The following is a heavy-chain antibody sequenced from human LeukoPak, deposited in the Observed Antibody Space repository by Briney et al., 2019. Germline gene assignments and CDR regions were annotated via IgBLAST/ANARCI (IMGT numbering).Heavy chain of an antibody. D-gene: IGHD2-2*01. Sequence: GGSLRLSCAASGFTFDDYAMHWVRQAPGKGLEWVSAISGSGGSTYYADSVKGRFTISRDNSKNTLYLQMNSLRAEDTAVYYCAKARNIVVVPAAISDYWGQGTLVTVSS. V-gene: IGHV3-23*01. CDR1: GFTFDDYA. CDR2: ISGSGGST. CDR3: AKARNIVVVPAAISDY. J-gene: IGHJ4*02.